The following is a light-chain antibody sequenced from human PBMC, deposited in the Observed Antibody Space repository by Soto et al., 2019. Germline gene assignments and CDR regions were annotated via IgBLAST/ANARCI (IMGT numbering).Light chain of an antibody. V-gene: IGKV1-5*03. Sequence: DIQMTQSPSTLSASVGDRVTITCRASQSISTSLAWYQQRPGKAPNLLIYKASSLESGVPSRFSGSGCGTEFTLTISSVQPDDFVTYYCQQYNNYWTFGQGTKVEIK. CDR2: KAS. CDR3: QQYNNYWT. J-gene: IGKJ1*01. CDR1: QSISTS.